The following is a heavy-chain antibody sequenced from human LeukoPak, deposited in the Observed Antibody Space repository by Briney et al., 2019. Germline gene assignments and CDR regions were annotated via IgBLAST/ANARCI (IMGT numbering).Heavy chain of an antibody. CDR1: GVSISSYY. CDR2: IYYSGST. D-gene: IGHD3-22*01. Sequence: SETLSLTCTVSGVSISSYYWNWIRQPPGKGLEWIGYIYYSGSTNYNPSPKSRVTISVDTSQKHISLKLSSVTAADTAVYFCARGSYYSDSSGYSTYHYYYMDVWGKGTTVSVSS. CDR3: ARGSYYSDSSGYSTYHYYYMDV. V-gene: IGHV4-59*01. J-gene: IGHJ6*03.